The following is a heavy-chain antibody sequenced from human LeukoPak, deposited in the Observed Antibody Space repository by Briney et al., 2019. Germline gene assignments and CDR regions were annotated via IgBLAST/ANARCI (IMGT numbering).Heavy chain of an antibody. CDR3: ARDRYLDV. CDR1: TGSVSSGTYY. V-gene: IGHV4-61*10. Sequence: SETLSLTCSVSTGSVSSGTYYWTWIRQPAGKGLEWIGHIYTSGSTNYNPSLGRRVTISLDASKNQFSLRLTSVTAADTAVYYCARDRYLDVWGKGTTVTVSS. J-gene: IGHJ6*03. CDR2: IYTSGST.